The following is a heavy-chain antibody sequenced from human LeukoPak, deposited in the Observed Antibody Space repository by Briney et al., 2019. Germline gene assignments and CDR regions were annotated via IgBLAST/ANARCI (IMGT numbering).Heavy chain of an antibody. CDR3: ARSLGYCSGGSGYPFDC. CDR2: IKQDGSEI. J-gene: IGHJ4*02. V-gene: IGHV3-7*04. Sequence: AGGSLRLSCAASGFSFSSFWMTWVRQTPGRGLEWVANIKQDGSEIYYVDSLKGRFIISRDNAKNSFYLQMNSLRAEDTAVYYCARSLGYCSGGSGYPFDCWGQGASVSSSS. D-gene: IGHD2-15*01. CDR1: GFSFSSFW.